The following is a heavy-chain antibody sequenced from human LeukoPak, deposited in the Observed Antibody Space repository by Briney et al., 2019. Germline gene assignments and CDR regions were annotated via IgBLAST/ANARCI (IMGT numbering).Heavy chain of an antibody. Sequence: SETLSLTCTVSGGSISSYYWSWIRQPPGKGLEGIGYIYYSGSTNYKPSLKSRVTISVDTSKNQFSQKLSSVTAADTAVYYCARDGGQWLASYYFDYWGQGTLVTVSS. CDR2: IYYSGST. D-gene: IGHD6-19*01. J-gene: IGHJ4*02. CDR3: ARDGGQWLASYYFDY. V-gene: IGHV4-59*01. CDR1: GGSISSYY.